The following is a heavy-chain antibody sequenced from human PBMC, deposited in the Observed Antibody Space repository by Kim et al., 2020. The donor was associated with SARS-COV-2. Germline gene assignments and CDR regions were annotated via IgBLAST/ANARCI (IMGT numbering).Heavy chain of an antibody. Sequence: SETLSLTCTVSGGSISNYYWSWIRQPPGKGLEWIGYIDYSGSTNYNPSLKSRVTISVDTSRDQFSLKLSSVTAADTAVYYCARDRGYYDTLTASYKGDAFDIWGQGTVVTVSS. D-gene: IGHD3-9*01. V-gene: IGHV4-59*01. J-gene: IGHJ3*02. CDR2: IDYSGST. CDR3: ARDRGYYDTLTASYKGDAFDI. CDR1: GGSISNYY.